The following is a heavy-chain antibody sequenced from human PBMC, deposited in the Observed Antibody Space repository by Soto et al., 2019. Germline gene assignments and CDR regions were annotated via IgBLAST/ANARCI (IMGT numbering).Heavy chain of an antibody. Sequence: SVKVSCKASGGTFSSYAISWVRQAPGQGLEWMGGIIPIFGTANYAQKFQGRVTITADESTSTAYMELSSLRSEDTAVYYCARDGGDILGYCSGGSCPYYFDYWGQGTLVTVSS. J-gene: IGHJ4*02. CDR1: GGTFSSYA. CDR2: IIPIFGTA. CDR3: ARDGGDILGYCSGGSCPYYFDY. D-gene: IGHD2-15*01. V-gene: IGHV1-69*13.